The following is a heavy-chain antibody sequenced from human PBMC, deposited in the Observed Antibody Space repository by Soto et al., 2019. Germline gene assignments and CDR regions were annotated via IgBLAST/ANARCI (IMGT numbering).Heavy chain of an antibody. CDR3: AKTSPGVCGGDPCSLMDRWFDL. D-gene: IGHD2-21*01. V-gene: IGHV1-69*01. CDR2: IIPHFGTT. Sequence: QGQLVQSGAEVRKPGSSVKVSCEVSGGTFRTFGITWVRQAPGQGLAWMRAIIPHFGTTKYAQMFQGRVSITADESTGTAYMAICNLGPEDSAVYSSAKTSPGVCGGDPCSLMDRWFDLWCQGTHICVSS. CDR1: GGTFRTFG. J-gene: IGHJ5*02.